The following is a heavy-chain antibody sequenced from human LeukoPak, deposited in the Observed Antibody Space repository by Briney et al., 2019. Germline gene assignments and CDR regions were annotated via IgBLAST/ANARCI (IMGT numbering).Heavy chain of an antibody. CDR1: SGSISSYY. V-gene: IGHV4-59*01. J-gene: IGHJ3*01. Sequence: PSETLSLTCTVSSGSISSYYWSWIRQPPGKGLEWIGYIYYSGSTNYNPSLKSRVTISVDTSKNQFSLKLTSVTAADTAVYYCARERGTIVGTASSLSHAFGVWGQGTMVTVSS. CDR2: IYYSGST. CDR3: ARERGTIVGTASSLSHAFGV. D-gene: IGHD1-26*01.